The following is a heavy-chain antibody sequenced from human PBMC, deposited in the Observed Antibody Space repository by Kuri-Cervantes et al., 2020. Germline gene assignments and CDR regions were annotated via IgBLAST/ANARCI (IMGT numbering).Heavy chain of an antibody. CDR2: IKEDGSED. V-gene: IGHV3-7*01. CDR1: GFTFRSNW. D-gene: IGHD1-26*01. CDR3: ARGALGRSNGSPGL. J-gene: IGHJ4*02. Sequence: GGSLRLSCAASGFTFRSNWMSWARQAPGKGLEWLANIKEDGSEDYYVDSVKGRFTISRDNAKNLLYLQMNSLRAEDTAVYYCARGALGRSNGSPGLWGQGTLVTVSS.